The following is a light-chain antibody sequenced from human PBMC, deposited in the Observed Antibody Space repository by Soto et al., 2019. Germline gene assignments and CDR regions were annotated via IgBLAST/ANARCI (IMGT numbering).Light chain of an antibody. CDR2: GAS. Sequence: ESVLTQSPGTLSLSPGERATLSCRASQSVTSTYLAWYQQKPGQAPRLLIYGASSRATGTPDRFSGSGSGTDFTLTISRLEPEDFALYYCHQYGYSLWTFGQGTKVEIK. CDR3: HQYGYSLWT. J-gene: IGKJ1*01. CDR1: QSVTSTY. V-gene: IGKV3-20*01.